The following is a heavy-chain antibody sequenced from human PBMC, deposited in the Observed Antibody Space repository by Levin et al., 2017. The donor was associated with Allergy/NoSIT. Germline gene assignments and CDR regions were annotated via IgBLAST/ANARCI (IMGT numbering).Heavy chain of an antibody. CDR2: INPHSGAT. CDR1: GYTFTGFY. J-gene: IGHJ6*03. CDR3: ARATYSDILTGSYSDPSYMDV. D-gene: IGHD3-9*01. V-gene: IGHV1-2*02. Sequence: GESLKISCKASGYTFTGFYMHWVRQAPGQGLEWMGWINPHSGATDYAQKFQGRVTMTRDTSISTAFMDLSRLRSDDTAVYYCARATYSDILTGSYSDPSYMDVWGKGTTVTVSS.